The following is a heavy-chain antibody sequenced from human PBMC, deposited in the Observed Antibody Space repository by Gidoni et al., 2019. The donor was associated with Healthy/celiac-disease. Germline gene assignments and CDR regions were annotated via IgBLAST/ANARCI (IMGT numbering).Heavy chain of an antibody. D-gene: IGHD1-26*01. CDR3: ARDGVEVSVGWDY. CDR1: GYTFTNYS. J-gene: IGHJ4*02. V-gene: IGHV1-46*01. CDR2: IHPCGGST. Sequence: QVQLVQSRAEVRKPGASLKVSCKASGYTFTNYSLHWVRQAPGQGLERMGIIHPCGGSTGYAQKSQGRVNMTRDTSTSTVYMGLSSLRSDDTAVDYCARDGVEVSVGWDYWGQGTLVTVSS.